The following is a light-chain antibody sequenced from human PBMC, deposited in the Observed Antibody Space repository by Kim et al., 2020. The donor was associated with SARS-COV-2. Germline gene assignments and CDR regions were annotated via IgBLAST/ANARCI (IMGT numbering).Light chain of an antibody. V-gene: IGLV3-21*04. CDR3: QVWDNRSDHAI. J-gene: IGLJ2*01. CDR2: YDS. CDR1: NIGGKS. Sequence: RGKTAMITCGGNNIGGKSVQWYQQKPGQAPVLVISYDSDRPSGIPERFSGSNSGNTATLTINGVEAGDEADYYCQVWDNRSDHAIFGGGTQLTVL.